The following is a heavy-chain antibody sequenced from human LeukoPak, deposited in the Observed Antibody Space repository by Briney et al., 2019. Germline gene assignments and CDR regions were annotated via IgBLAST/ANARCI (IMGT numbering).Heavy chain of an antibody. CDR1: GYSFTSYW. D-gene: IGHD3/OR15-3a*01. J-gene: IGHJ4*02. CDR3: ARCDFWNGYCYFDY. CDR2: MYPGDSDS. Sequence: KSGESLKISCKGSGYSFTSYWIGWVRQMPGKGLEWMGIMYPGDSDSRYSPSFEGQVTISADKSISTAYLQWSSLKASDTAMYYCARCDFWNGYCYFDYWGQGTLVTVSS. V-gene: IGHV5-51*01.